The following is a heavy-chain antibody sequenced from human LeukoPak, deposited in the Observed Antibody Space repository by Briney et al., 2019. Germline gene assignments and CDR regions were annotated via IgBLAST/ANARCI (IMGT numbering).Heavy chain of an antibody. CDR3: TRDYVWGSYRPATFDY. CDR1: GFTFGDYA. Sequence: GRSLRLSCAASGFTFGDYAMSWFRQAPGKGLEWVGFIRSKAYGGTTEYAASVKGRFTISRDDSKSIAYLQMNSLKTEDTAVYYCTRDYVWGSYRPATFDYWGQGTLVTVSS. V-gene: IGHV3-49*03. CDR2: IRSKAYGGTT. J-gene: IGHJ4*02. D-gene: IGHD3-16*02.